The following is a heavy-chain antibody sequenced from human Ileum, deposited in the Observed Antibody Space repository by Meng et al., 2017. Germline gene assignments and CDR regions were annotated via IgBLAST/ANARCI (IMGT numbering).Heavy chain of an antibody. V-gene: IGHV3-33*01. CDR1: GFTIRSYG. CDR2: IWYDGSDK. Sequence: GGSLRLSCVASGFTIRSYGMHWVRQAPGKGLEWLALIWYDGSDKKYADSVEGRFTISKDDSKNTLYLQMNSLRVEDTAVYYCARRGGERSWFDPWGQGTLVTVSS. D-gene: IGHD2-21*01. CDR3: ARRGGERSWFDP. J-gene: IGHJ5*02.